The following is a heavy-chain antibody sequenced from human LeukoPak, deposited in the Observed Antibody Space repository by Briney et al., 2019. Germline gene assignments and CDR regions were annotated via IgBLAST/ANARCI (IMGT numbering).Heavy chain of an antibody. Sequence: GGSLRLSCAASGFTFSDYYMSWIRQAPGKGLEWVSYISNSGSTIYYADSVKGRFFISRDNAENSLYLQMNSLRAEDTAVYYCARAPTVTTPKTFGYWGQGTLVTVSS. CDR3: ARAPTVTTPKTFGY. J-gene: IGHJ4*02. CDR1: GFTFSDYY. CDR2: ISNSGSTI. V-gene: IGHV3-11*01. D-gene: IGHD4-17*01.